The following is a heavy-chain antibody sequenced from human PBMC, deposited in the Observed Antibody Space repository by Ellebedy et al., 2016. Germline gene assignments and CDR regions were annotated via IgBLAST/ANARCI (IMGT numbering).Heavy chain of an antibody. CDR1: GFTLCNYW. Sequence: GESLKISCAASGFTLCNYWMTWVRQAPGKGLEWVATIKEDGSEKYYGDSVKGRFTISRDNAKNSLFLQSNSLRAEDTAVYYCVRDSPGYTVAAHWGQGTLVTVSS. V-gene: IGHV3-7*01. CDR3: VRDSPGYTVAAH. J-gene: IGHJ4*02. D-gene: IGHD5-18*01. CDR2: IKEDGSEK.